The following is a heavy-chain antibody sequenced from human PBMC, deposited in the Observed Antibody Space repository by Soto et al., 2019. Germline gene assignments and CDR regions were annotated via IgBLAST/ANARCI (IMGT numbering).Heavy chain of an antibody. D-gene: IGHD6-6*01. J-gene: IGHJ5*02. CDR1: GGSISSSSYY. CDR2: IYYSGST. V-gene: IGHV4-39*01. CDR3: ARLSSYWFDP. Sequence: SETLSLTCTVSGGSISSSSYYWGWIRQPPGKGLEWIGSIYYSGSTYYNPSLKSRVTISVDTSKNQFSLKPSSVTAADTAVYYCARLSSYWFDPWGQGTLVTVSS.